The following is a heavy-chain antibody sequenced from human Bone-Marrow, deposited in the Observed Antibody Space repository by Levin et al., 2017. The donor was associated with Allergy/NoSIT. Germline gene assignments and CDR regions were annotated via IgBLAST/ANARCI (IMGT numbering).Heavy chain of an antibody. Sequence: GGSLRLSCTASGFPFHTSAMTWVRQAPGQGLGWVSSISGDADMTSYADSVKGRFTVSRDNSKNILFLQMDNLRVEDTAVFYCAKGSSGWFQETDSWGQGTLVTVSS. D-gene: IGHD6-19*01. CDR3: AKGSSGWFQETDS. J-gene: IGHJ4*02. CDR2: ISGDADMT. V-gene: IGHV3-23*01. CDR1: GFPFHTSA.